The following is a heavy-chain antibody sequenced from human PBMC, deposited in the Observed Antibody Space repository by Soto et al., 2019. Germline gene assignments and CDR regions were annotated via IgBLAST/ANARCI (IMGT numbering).Heavy chain of an antibody. J-gene: IGHJ6*02. V-gene: IGHV3-23*01. CDR1: GFTFSSYA. CDR2: ISGSGGST. CDR3: AKSIAAFRPDYYYYGMDV. D-gene: IGHD6-6*01. Sequence: PGGSLRLSCAASGFTFSSYAISWVRQAPGKGLEWVSAISGSGGSTYYADSVKGRFTISRDNSKNTLYLQMNSLRAEDTAVYYCAKSIAAFRPDYYYYGMDVWGQGTTVTVSS.